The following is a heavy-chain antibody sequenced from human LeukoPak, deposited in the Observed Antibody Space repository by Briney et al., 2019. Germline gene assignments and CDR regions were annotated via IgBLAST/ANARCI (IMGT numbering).Heavy chain of an antibody. D-gene: IGHD1-26*01. CDR2: VYRGASI. CDR3: ARATDTNYFDF. V-gene: IGHV3-53*01. J-gene: IGHJ4*02. CDR1: GFTVSHNS. Sequence: GSLRLSCAASGFTVSHNSMAWVRQAPGKGLEWVSIVYRGASIYYLDSVKGRFTISRDNSENTLYLQMNNLRAEDTAIYYCARATDTNYFDFWGQGTLLTVSS.